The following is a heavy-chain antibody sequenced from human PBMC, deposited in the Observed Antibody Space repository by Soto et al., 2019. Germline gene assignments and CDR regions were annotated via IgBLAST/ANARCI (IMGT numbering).Heavy chain of an antibody. CDR3: AKGDNLGPKTGYAFDP. CDR2: TYFRSKWYN. J-gene: IGHJ5*02. D-gene: IGHD5-12*01. Sequence: QTLSLTCAISGDSVSSNTASWNWIRQSPSRGLEWLGRTYFRSKWYNDYAVSVKSRIIINPDTSNNQFSLQLNSVTPEDTAVYFCAKGDNLGPKTGYAFDPWGQGIMVTV. V-gene: IGHV6-1*01. CDR1: GDSVSSNTAS.